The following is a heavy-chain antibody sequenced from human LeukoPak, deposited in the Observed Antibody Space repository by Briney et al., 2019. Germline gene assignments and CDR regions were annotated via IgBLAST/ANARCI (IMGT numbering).Heavy chain of an antibody. Sequence: GGSLRLSCAASGFTFSSYSMNWVRQAPGKGLEWVSSISSSSSYIYYADSVKGRFTISRDNAKNSLYLQMNSLRAEDTAVYYCARRYSSGSNWFDPWGQGTLVTVPS. J-gene: IGHJ5*02. D-gene: IGHD6-19*01. V-gene: IGHV3-21*01. CDR2: ISSSSSYI. CDR3: ARRYSSGSNWFDP. CDR1: GFTFSSYS.